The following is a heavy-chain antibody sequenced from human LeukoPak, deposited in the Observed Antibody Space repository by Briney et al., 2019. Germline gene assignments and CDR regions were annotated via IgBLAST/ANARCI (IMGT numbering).Heavy chain of an antibody. CDR1: GGSISSSGYY. Sequence: PSETLSLTCTVSGGSISSSGYYWSWIRQPPGKGLEWIGYIYYSGSTNYNPSLKSRVTISVDTSKNQFSLKLSSVTAADTAVYYCARAWTGVEYYFDYWGQGTLVTVSS. V-gene: IGHV4-61*08. CDR3: ARAWTGVEYYFDY. CDR2: IYYSGST. D-gene: IGHD3/OR15-3a*01. J-gene: IGHJ4*02.